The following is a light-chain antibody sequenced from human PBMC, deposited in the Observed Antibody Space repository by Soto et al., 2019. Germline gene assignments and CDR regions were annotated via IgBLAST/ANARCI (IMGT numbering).Light chain of an antibody. Sequence: DIQMTQPPSTPSASVGGRVAITCRASQSINNWLAWYQLKPGKAPKLLIYDASTLESGVPSRFSGSGSGTEFTLTISSLQPDDFATYYCQQYNSYWTFGQGTK. CDR3: QQYNSYWT. V-gene: IGKV1-5*01. J-gene: IGKJ1*01. CDR1: QSINNW. CDR2: DAS.